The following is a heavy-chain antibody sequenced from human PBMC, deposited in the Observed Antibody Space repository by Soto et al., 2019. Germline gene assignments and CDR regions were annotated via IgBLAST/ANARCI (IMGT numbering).Heavy chain of an antibody. J-gene: IGHJ4*02. CDR1: GGTFSSYT. V-gene: IGHV1-69*02. D-gene: IGHD4-17*01. CDR2: IIPILGIA. Sequence: QVQLVQSGAEVKKPGSSVKVSCKASGGTFSSYTISWVRQAPGQGLEWMGRIIPILGIANYAQKFQGRVTITADKSTSTAYMELSSLRSEDTAVYYCASFNIGSDYGGNSGFDYWGQGTLVTVSS. CDR3: ASFNIGSDYGGNSGFDY.